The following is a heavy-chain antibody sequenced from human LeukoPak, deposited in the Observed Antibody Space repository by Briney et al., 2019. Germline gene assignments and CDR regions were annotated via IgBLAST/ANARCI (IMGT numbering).Heavy chain of an antibody. CDR2: ISYDGSNK. Sequence: GGSLRLSCAASGFTFSSYGMHWVRQAPGKGLEWVAVISYDGSNKYYADSVKGRFTISRDNSKNTLYLQMNSLRAEDTAVYYCAKVAGRSDFDYWGQGTLVTVSS. D-gene: IGHD6-19*01. V-gene: IGHV3-30*18. CDR3: AKVAGRSDFDY. J-gene: IGHJ4*02. CDR1: GFTFSSYG.